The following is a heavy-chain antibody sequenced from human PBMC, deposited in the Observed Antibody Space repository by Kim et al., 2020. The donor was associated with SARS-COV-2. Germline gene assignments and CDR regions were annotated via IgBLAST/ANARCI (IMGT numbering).Heavy chain of an antibody. CDR1: GGSISSSSYY. J-gene: IGHJ6*02. D-gene: IGHD3-3*01. CDR2: IYYSGST. Sequence: SETLSLTCTVSGGSISSSSYYWGWIRQPPGKGLEWIGSIYYSGSTYYNPSLKSRVTISVDTSKNQFSLKLSSVTAADTAVYYCARQGGTYYDFWSGYHNTTEYYYYYGMDVWGQGTTVTVSS. CDR3: ARQGGTYYDFWSGYHNTTEYYYYYGMDV. V-gene: IGHV4-39*01.